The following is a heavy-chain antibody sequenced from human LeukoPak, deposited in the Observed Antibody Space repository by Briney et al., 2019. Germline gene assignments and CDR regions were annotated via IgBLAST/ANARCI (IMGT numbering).Heavy chain of an antibody. D-gene: IGHD3-10*01. CDR3: ARAVRVKFDY. V-gene: IGHV4-59*01. J-gene: IGHJ4*02. CDR1: GASISNFY. Sequence: PSETLSLTCTVSGASISNFYWSWIRHPPGKGLEWIGEVYYSGTTNYNPSLKSRVTISVDASKYQFSLRLSSVTAADTAMYYCARAVRVKFDYWGQGLLVTVSS. CDR2: VYYSGTT.